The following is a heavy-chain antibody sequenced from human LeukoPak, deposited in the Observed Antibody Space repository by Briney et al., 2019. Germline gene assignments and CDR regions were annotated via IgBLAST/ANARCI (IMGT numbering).Heavy chain of an antibody. CDR3: ARDYYDSSGYYHNWFDP. CDR1: GYTFTGCY. Sequence: ASVKVSCKASGYTFTGCYMHWVRQAPGQGLEWMGWINPNSGGTNYAQKFQGRVTMTRDTSISTAYMELSRLRSDDTAVYYCARDYYDSSGYYHNWFDPWGQGTLVTVSS. V-gene: IGHV1-2*02. J-gene: IGHJ5*02. CDR2: INPNSGGT. D-gene: IGHD3-22*01.